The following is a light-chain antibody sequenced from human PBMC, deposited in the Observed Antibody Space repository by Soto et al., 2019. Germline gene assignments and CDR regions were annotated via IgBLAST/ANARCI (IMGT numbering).Light chain of an antibody. J-gene: IGLJ2*01. Sequence: QSVLTQPPSASGSPGQSVTISCTGTSSDVGGYDYVSWYQQQPGKAPKLIIYEVTNRPSGVPDRFSGSKSGNTASLTVSGLDAEDEADYYCSSNAGSSNLIFGAGTQLTVL. CDR1: SSDVGGYDY. CDR2: EVT. CDR3: SSNAGSSNLI. V-gene: IGLV2-8*01.